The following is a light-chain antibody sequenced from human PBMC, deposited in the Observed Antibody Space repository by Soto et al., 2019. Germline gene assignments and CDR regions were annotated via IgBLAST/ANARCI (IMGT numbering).Light chain of an antibody. CDR3: QAWDSSTDV. Sequence: SYELTQPPSVSVSPGQTASITCSGDKLGDKYACWYQQKPGQSPVLVIYQDSKRPSGIPERFSGSNSGNTATLTISGTQAMYEADYYCQAWDSSTDVFGTGTKVTVL. CDR1: KLGDKY. CDR2: QDS. V-gene: IGLV3-1*01. J-gene: IGLJ1*01.